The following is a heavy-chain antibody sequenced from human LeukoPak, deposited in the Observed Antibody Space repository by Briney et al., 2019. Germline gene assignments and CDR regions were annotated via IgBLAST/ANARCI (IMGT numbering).Heavy chain of an antibody. CDR3: ARVTTVVTPHDAFDI. CDR2: IKHDGSEK. D-gene: IGHD4-23*01. CDR1: GFTFSSYW. J-gene: IGHJ3*02. Sequence: GGSLRLSCVASGFTFSSYWMSWVRQAPGKGLEWVANIKHDGSEKYCVDSVKGRFTISRDNAKNSLYLQVNSLRAEDTAVYYCARVTTVVTPHDAFDIWGQGTMVTVSS. V-gene: IGHV3-7*04.